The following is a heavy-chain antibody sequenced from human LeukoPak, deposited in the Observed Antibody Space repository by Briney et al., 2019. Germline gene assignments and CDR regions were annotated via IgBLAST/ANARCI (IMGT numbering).Heavy chain of an antibody. V-gene: IGHV5-10-1*01. CDR3: ARHFDNVVVPAAMHGFDY. D-gene: IGHD2-2*01. Sequence: GESLKISCKGSGYSFTSYWISWVRQMPGKGLEWMGRIDPSDSYTNYSPSFQGHVTISADKSISTAYLQWSSLKASDTAMYYCARHFDNVVVPAAMHGFDYWGQGTLVTVSS. CDR2: IDPSDSYT. CDR1: GYSFTSYW. J-gene: IGHJ4*02.